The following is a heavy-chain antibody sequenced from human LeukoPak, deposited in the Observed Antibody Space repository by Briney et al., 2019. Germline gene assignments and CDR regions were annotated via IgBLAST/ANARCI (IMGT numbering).Heavy chain of an antibody. CDR3: ARAPEFSSGWLLDC. CDR2: IHTSGST. V-gene: IGHV4-4*07. J-gene: IGHJ4*02. CDR1: GGSITTYY. Sequence: PSETLSLTCTVSGGSITTYYWSWIRQSAWRGLEWIGRIHTSGSTNYNPSLKSRVTMSVDTSKNQFSLKVNSVTAADTGVYYCARAPEFSSGWLLDCWGQGSLVTVSS. D-gene: IGHD6-19*01.